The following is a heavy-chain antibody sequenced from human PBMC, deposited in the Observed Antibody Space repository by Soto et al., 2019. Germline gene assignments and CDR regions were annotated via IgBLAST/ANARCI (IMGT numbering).Heavy chain of an antibody. J-gene: IGHJ6*02. CDR3: ATRTDYDDGSGSLGGMDV. D-gene: IGHD3-10*01. Sequence: QVQLQESGPGLVKPSQTLSLTCTVSGGSISSGSYYWSWIRQLPGKGLEWFGYIYYSGSTYYNPSLKSRVTISVDTSKNQFSLKLNSVTAADTAVYYCATRTDYDDGSGSLGGMDVGGQGTTVTVSS. CDR1: GGSISSGSYY. CDR2: IYYSGST. V-gene: IGHV4-31*03.